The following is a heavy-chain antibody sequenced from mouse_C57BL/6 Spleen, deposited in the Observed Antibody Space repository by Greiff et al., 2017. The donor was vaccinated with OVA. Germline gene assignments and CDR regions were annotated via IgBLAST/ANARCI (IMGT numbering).Heavy chain of an antibody. J-gene: IGHJ2*01. Sequence: VQLQQPGAELVKPGASVKLSCKASGYTFTSYWMHWVKQRPGQGLEWIGMIHPNSGSTNYNEKFKSKATLTVDKSSSTAYMQLSSLTSEDSAVYYCARWRDYDMGDYWGQGTTLTVSS. CDR1: GYTFTSYW. V-gene: IGHV1-64*01. D-gene: IGHD2-4*01. CDR2: IHPNSGST. CDR3: ARWRDYDMGDY.